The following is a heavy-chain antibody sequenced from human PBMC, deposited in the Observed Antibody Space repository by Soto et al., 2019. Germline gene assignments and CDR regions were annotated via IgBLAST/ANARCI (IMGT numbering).Heavy chain of an antibody. Sequence: PGGSLRLSCAASGFTFSIYGMHWVCQAQGKGLEWVAVISYDGSNKYYADSVKGRFTISRDNSKNTLYLQMNSLRAEDTAVYYCAKVRVDGDSYYYYYMDVWGKGTTVTV. D-gene: IGHD4-17*01. J-gene: IGHJ6*03. V-gene: IGHV3-30*18. CDR2: ISYDGSNK. CDR1: GFTFSIYG. CDR3: AKVRVDGDSYYYYYMDV.